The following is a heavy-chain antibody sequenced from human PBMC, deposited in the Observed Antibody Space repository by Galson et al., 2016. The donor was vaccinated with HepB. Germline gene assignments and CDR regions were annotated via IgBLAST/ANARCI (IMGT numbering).Heavy chain of an antibody. CDR1: GYHFLNYA. V-gene: IGHV1-18*01. J-gene: IGHJ4*02. Sequence: SVKVSCKASGYHFLNYAISWVRQAPGQGLEWMGWISPYNGNTKSALKVQDRVTMTTDTSTGTGYMELRSLTSEDTAVYYCATYNVSLGDYNAFDFWGQGTLVTVSA. D-gene: IGHD3-10*01. CDR2: ISPYNGNT. CDR3: ATYNVSLGDYNAFDF.